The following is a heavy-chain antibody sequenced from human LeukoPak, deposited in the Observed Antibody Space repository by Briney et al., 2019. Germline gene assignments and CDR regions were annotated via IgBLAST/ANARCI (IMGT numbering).Heavy chain of an antibody. V-gene: IGHV3-23*01. CDR3: ARDVGEWPLDY. CDR2: ISGGGENT. J-gene: IGHJ4*02. D-gene: IGHD3-10*01. CDR1: GFTFIKYG. Sequence: QPGGSLRLSCAASGFTFIKYGMSWVRQAPGKGHEWVSTISGGGENTHYADSVKGRFTVSRNNSKNTVYLETNSLRADDTAEYYCARDVGEWPLDYWGQGTLVTVSS.